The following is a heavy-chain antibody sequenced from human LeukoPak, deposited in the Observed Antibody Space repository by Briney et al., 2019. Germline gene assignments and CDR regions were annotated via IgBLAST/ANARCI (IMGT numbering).Heavy chain of an antibody. CDR1: ESTFSSFP. D-gene: IGHD5/OR15-5a*01. CDR3: AKIGVSGHWYFDL. J-gene: IGHJ2*01. V-gene: IGHV3-21*01. CDR2: ISSSGSHI. Sequence: PGGSLRLSCTASESTFSSFPMSWVRQAPGRGLEWISSISSSGSHIYYADSLKGRFTVSRDNAKNSLYVPMNSLRAEDTAVYYCAKIGVSGHWYFDLWGRGTLVTVSS.